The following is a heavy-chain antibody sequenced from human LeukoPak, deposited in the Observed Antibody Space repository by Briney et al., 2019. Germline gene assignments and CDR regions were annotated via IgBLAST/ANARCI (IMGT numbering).Heavy chain of an antibody. Sequence: GGSLRLSCAASGFTFGDYYMTWIRQAPGKGLEWVGFITRKSYGGTTEYAASVKGRFTISRDDSKSIAYLEMSSLKTEDTGVYYCSHSGKYDFWSGTFWGQGTLVIVSS. CDR2: ITRKSYGGTT. CDR1: GFTFGDYY. V-gene: IGHV3-49*03. J-gene: IGHJ4*02. D-gene: IGHD3-3*01. CDR3: SHSGKYDFWSGTF.